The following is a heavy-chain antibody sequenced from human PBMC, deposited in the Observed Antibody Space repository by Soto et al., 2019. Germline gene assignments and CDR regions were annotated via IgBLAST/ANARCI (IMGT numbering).Heavy chain of an antibody. CDR2: IIPIFGTA. J-gene: IGHJ6*02. D-gene: IGHD3-22*01. CDR1: GVPFSSSA. CDR3: AVTMTNYYYYGMDV. V-gene: IGHV1-69*13. Sequence: SVKVSCKASGVPFSSSAISWVRQAPGQGLEWMGGIIPIFGTADYAQKFQGRVTITAGESTSTAYMELSSLRSEDTAVYYCAVTMTNYYYYGMDVWGQGTTVTVSS.